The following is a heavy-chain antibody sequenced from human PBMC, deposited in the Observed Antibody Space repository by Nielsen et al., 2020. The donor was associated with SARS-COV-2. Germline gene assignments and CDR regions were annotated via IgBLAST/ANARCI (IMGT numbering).Heavy chain of an antibody. V-gene: IGHV3-9*01. CDR2: ISWNSGSI. CDR3: AKLPDYSSGPTVDY. D-gene: IGHD6-19*01. J-gene: IGHJ4*02. Sequence: SLKISCAASGFTFSSYAMHWVRQAPGKGLEWVSGISWNSGSIGYADSVKGRFTISRDNAKNSLYLQMNSLRAEDTALYYCAKLPDYSSGPTVDYWGQGTLVTVSS. CDR1: GFTFSSYA.